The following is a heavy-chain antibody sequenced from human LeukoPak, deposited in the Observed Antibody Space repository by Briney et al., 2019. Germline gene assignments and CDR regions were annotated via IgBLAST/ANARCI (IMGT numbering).Heavy chain of an antibody. Sequence: ASVKVSCKTSGYAFSSYYIHWVRRAPGQGLECMGWINPDSGDTYYAQTFRGTLTMTRGTSISTVYMELSGLTSDDTAVYYCARDHNGSCDYWGQGTLVSVSS. V-gene: IGHV1-2*02. J-gene: IGHJ4*02. CDR2: INPDSGDT. CDR3: ARDHNGSCDY. CDR1: GYAFSSYY. D-gene: IGHD1-26*01.